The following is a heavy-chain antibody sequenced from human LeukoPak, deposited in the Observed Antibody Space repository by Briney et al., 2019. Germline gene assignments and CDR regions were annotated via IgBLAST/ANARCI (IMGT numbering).Heavy chain of an antibody. Sequence: PGGSLRLSCAASGFTFSSYSMNWVRQAPGKGLEWVSSISSSSSYIYYADSVKGRFTISRDNAKNSLYLQMNSLRAEDTAVYYCASGSSSWSAFDIWGQGTMVTVSS. V-gene: IGHV3-21*01. J-gene: IGHJ3*02. D-gene: IGHD6-13*01. CDR3: ASGSSSWSAFDI. CDR2: ISSSSSYI. CDR1: GFTFSSYS.